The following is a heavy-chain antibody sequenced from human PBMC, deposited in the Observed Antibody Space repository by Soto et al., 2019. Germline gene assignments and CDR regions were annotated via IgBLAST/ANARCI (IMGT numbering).Heavy chain of an antibody. Sequence: GPLRLSCAASGFTFSNFWMHWVRQAPGKGPVWVSRINGDGSSTSHADSVKGRFTISRDNAENTLFLQMSGLRAEDTAVYYCARAQLLPDDAFDAWGRGTVVTVSS. V-gene: IGHV3-74*01. CDR2: INGDGSST. CDR3: ARAQLLPDDAFDA. D-gene: IGHD2-2*01. CDR1: GFTFSNFW. J-gene: IGHJ3*01.